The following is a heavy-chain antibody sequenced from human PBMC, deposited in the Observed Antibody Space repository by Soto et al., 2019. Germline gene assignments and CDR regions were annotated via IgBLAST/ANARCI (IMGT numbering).Heavy chain of an antibody. J-gene: IGHJ5*02. CDR3: ARDHYGPGWFDT. CDR1: GFTFSDYY. Sequence: QVQLVESGGGLVKPGGSLRLSCAASGFTFSDYYMSWIRQAPGKGLEWVSYISSSSSYTNYADSVKGRFTISRDSAKNSLYLQMNSLRAEDTAVYYCARDHYGPGWFDTWGQGTLVTVSS. CDR2: ISSSSSYT. D-gene: IGHD3-10*01. V-gene: IGHV3-11*05.